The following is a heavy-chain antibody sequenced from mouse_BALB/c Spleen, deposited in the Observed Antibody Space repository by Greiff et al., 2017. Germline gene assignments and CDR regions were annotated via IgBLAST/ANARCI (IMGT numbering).Heavy chain of an antibody. V-gene: IGHV1-87*01. CDR2: IYPGDGDT. CDR3: ARLNDAMDY. CDR1: GYTFTSYW. Sequence: QVQLQQSGAELARPGASVKLSCKASGYTFTSYWMQWVKQRPGQGLEWIGAIYPGDGDTRYTQKFKGKATLTADKSSSTAYMQLSSLASEDSAVYYCARLNDAMDYWGQGTSVTVSA. J-gene: IGHJ4*01.